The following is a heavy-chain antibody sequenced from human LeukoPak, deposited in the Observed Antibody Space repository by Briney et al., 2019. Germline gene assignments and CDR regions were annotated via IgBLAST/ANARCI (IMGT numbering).Heavy chain of an antibody. V-gene: IGHV3-7*01. CDR3: ARGPSGLVITTGHMDV. J-gene: IGHJ6*03. D-gene: IGHD4/OR15-4a*01. CDR2: IKQDGSEK. CDR1: GFTFSSYW. Sequence: GGSLRLSCAASGFTFSSYWMSWVRQAPGKGLEWVANIKQDGSEKYYVDSVKGRFTISRDNAKNSLYLQMNSLRAEDTAVYYCARGPSGLVITTGHMDVWGKGTTVT.